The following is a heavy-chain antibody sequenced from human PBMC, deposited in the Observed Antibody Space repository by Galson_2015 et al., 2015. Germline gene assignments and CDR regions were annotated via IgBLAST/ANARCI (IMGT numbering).Heavy chain of an antibody. D-gene: IGHD4-17*01. V-gene: IGHV3-66*02. CDR3: AGADYGDSVGNYYYGMDV. Sequence: SLRLSCAASGFTVSSNYMSWVRQTPGKGLEWVSVIYSGGSTYHADSVKGRFTISRDNSKNTLYLQMNSLRGEDTAVYYCAGADYGDSVGNYYYGMDVWGQGTTVTVSS. CDR1: GFTVSSNY. J-gene: IGHJ6*02. CDR2: IYSGGST.